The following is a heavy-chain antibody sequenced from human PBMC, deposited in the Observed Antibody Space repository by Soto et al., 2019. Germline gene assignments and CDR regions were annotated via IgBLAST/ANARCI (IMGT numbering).Heavy chain of an antibody. J-gene: IGHJ4*02. CDR2: IYYSGST. Sequence: QVQLQESGPGLVKPSQTLSLTCTVSGGSISSGNHYWSWIRQHPGKGLEWIGYIYYSGSTYYNPSLXXXVXXSVDTSKNQFSLKLSSVTAADTAVYYCAREGGIVGATAADYWGQGTLVTVSS. D-gene: IGHD1-26*01. V-gene: IGHV4-31*03. CDR3: AREGGIVGATAADY. CDR1: GGSISSGNHY.